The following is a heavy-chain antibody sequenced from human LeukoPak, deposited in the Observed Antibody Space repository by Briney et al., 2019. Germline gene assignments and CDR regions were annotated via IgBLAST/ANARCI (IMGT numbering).Heavy chain of an antibody. Sequence: SETLSLTCTVSGGSISSGGYYWSWIRQHPGKGLEWIGYIYYSGCTYYNPSLKSRVTISVDTSKNQFSLKLSSVTAADTAVYYCARVEAAAVDYWGQGTLVTVSS. J-gene: IGHJ4*02. CDR3: ARVEAAAVDY. D-gene: IGHD6-13*01. CDR1: GGSISSGGYY. V-gene: IGHV4-31*03. CDR2: IYYSGCT.